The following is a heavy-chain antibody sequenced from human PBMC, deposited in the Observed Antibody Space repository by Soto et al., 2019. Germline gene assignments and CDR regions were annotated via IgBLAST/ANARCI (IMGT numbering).Heavy chain of an antibody. CDR1: GGSFSGYY. J-gene: IGHJ4*02. V-gene: IGHV4-34*01. Sequence: QVQLQQWGAGLLKPSETLSLTCAVYGGSFSGYYWSWIRQPPGKWLEWIGEINHSGSTNYNPSLKSRVTISVDTSKNQFSLKLSSVTAADTAVYYCARDPLRGYSYGFDYWGQGTLVTVSS. CDR2: INHSGST. D-gene: IGHD5-18*01. CDR3: ARDPLRGYSYGFDY.